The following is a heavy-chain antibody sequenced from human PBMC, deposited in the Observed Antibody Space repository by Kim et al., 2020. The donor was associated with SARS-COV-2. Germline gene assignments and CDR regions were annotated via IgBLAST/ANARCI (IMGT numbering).Heavy chain of an antibody. V-gene: IGHV3-74*01. J-gene: IGHJ4*02. CDR3: ARVVPGTNIFDY. Sequence: GGSLRLSCVTSGFTFSNSWMHWVRQAPGNGLVWVSRITTDGRDTSYADSVKGRFTISRDNAKNTLYLQMNSLRAEDTAVYYCARVVPGTNIFDYWGQGTLVTVAS. D-gene: IGHD1-7*01. CDR2: ITTDGRDT. CDR1: GFTFSNSW.